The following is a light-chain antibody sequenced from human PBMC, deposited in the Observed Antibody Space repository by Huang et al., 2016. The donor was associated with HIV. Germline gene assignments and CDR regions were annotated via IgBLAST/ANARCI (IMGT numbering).Light chain of an antibody. CDR3: QQSFNTPPT. CDR1: RSITNY. CDR2: TTS. V-gene: IGKV1-39*01. Sequence: DIQMDQYPSSLSASVGDRVTITCRASRSITNYLNWYQQKPGKAPKLLIFTTSFLQSGLPSRFSGNGSGTEFTLTIISLQPEDFATYYCQQSFNTPPTFGQGSKLDIK. J-gene: IGKJ2*01.